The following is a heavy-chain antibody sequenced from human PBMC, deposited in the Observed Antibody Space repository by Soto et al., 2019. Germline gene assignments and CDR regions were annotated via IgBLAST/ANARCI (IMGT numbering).Heavy chain of an antibody. J-gene: IGHJ4*02. CDR1: GGTFSSYT. V-gene: IGHV1-69*02. Sequence: QVQLVQSGAEVKKPGSSVKVSCKASGGTFSSYTISWVRQAPGQGLEWMGRIIPILGIANYAQKFQGRVTIIADKSTSTAYMELCSLRSEDTAVYYCAVRGSDTERVFDYWGQGTLVTVSS. CDR2: IIPILGIA. D-gene: IGHD2-21*02. CDR3: AVRGSDTERVFDY.